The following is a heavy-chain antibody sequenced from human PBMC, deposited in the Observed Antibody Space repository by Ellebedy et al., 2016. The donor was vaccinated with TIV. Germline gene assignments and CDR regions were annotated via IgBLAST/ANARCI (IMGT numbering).Heavy chain of an antibody. D-gene: IGHD4-17*01. CDR1: GFTVSSNY. Sequence: GESLKISXAASGFTVSSNYMSWVRQAPGKGLEWVSVIYSGGSTYYADSVKGRFTISRDNSKNTLYLQMNSLRAEDTAVYYCASSHDYGDYSWFDPWGQGTLVTVSS. CDR2: IYSGGST. J-gene: IGHJ5*02. CDR3: ASSHDYGDYSWFDP. V-gene: IGHV3-66*01.